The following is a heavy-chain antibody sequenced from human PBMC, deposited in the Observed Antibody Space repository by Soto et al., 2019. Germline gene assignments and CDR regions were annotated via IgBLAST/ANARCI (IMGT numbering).Heavy chain of an antibody. CDR3: ARDGAAAGYFEY. CDR2: ISYDGSNT. D-gene: IGHD6-13*01. V-gene: IGHV3-30-3*01. J-gene: IGHJ4*02. CDR1: GFTFSSYW. Sequence: XGCLRISCAASGFTFSSYWMHWVRQAPGKGLEWVTVISYDGSNTYSADSVKGRFTISRDNSKNTLYLQMNSLRAEDTAVYYCARDGAAAGYFEYWGQGTLVTVPQ.